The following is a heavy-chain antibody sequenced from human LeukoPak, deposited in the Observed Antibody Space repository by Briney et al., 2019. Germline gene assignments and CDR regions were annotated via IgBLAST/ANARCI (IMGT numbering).Heavy chain of an antibody. CDR2: ISGSDGST. CDR3: AKQLTETARNYYYGMDV. V-gene: IGHV3-23*01. CDR1: GFTFSSYA. J-gene: IGHJ6*02. D-gene: IGHD2-2*01. Sequence: PGGSLRLSCAASGFTFSSYAMSWVRQAPGKGLEWVSAISGSDGSTYYADSVKGRFTISRDNSKNTLYLQMNGLRAEDTAVYYCAKQLTETARNYYYGMDVWGQGTTVTVSS.